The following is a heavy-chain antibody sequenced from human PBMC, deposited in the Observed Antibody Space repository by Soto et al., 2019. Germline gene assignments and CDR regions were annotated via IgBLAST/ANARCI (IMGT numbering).Heavy chain of an antibody. D-gene: IGHD2-15*01. CDR3: VRQRRRYCSGGSCFFDY. CDR1: GYSFTSYW. CDR2: IYPGDSDT. Sequence: GESLKISCKGSGYSFTSYWIGWVRQMPGKGLEWMGIIYPGDSDTRYSPSFQGQVTISADKSISTAYLQWSSLKASDTAMYYCVRQRRRYCSGGSCFFDYWGQGTLVTVSS. J-gene: IGHJ4*02. V-gene: IGHV5-51*01.